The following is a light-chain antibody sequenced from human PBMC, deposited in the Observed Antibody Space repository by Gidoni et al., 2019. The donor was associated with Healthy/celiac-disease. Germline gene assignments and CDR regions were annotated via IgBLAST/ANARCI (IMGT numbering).Light chain of an antibody. J-gene: IGLJ2*01. CDR1: SSDVGGYNY. CDR3: SSYTSSSSVV. Sequence: GQSITISCTGTSSDVGGYNYVSWYQQHPGKAPKLMIYDVSNRPSGVSNRFSGSKSGNTASLTISGLQAEDEADYYCSSYTSSSSVVFGGGTKLTVL. CDR2: DVS. V-gene: IGLV2-14*03.